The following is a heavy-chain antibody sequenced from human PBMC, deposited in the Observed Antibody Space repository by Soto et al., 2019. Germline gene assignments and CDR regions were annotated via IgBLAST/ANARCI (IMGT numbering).Heavy chain of an antibody. CDR1: GYSFTSYW. CDR3: ARQGNEPPGDFGGYRSYYYYGMDV. D-gene: IGHD3-10*01. J-gene: IGHJ6*02. V-gene: IGHV5-51*01. Sequence: GESLKISCKGSGYSFTSYWIGWVRQMPGKGLEWMGIIYPGDSDTRYSPSFQGQVTISADKSISTAYLQWSSLKASDTAMYYCARQGNEPPGDFGGYRSYYYYGMDVWGQGTTVTVSS. CDR2: IYPGDSDT.